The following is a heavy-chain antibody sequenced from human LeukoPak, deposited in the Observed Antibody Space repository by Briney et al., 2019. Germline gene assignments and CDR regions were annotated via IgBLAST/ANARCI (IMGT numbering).Heavy chain of an antibody. CDR1: GYTFTSYG. J-gene: IGHJ5*02. CDR2: ISAYNGNT. Sequence: ASVKVSCKASGYTFTSYGISWVRQAPGQGLEWMGWISAYNGNTNYAQKLQGRVTMTTDTSTSTAYMELRSLRSDDTAVYSCASARCSSTSCYVGEDWFDPWGQGTLVTVSS. V-gene: IGHV1-18*01. CDR3: ASARCSSTSCYVGEDWFDP. D-gene: IGHD2-2*01.